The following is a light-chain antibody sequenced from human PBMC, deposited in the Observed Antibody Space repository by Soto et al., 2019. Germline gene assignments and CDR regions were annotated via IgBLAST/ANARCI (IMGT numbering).Light chain of an antibody. J-gene: IGKJ1*01. Sequence: DIQMTQSPSTLSGSVGDRVTITCRASQTISSWLAWYQQKPGKAPKLLIYKASTLKSGVPSRFSGSGSGTEFTLTISSRQPDDFATYYCQHYTSYSEAFGQGTKVDLK. CDR2: KAS. CDR1: QTISSW. CDR3: QHYTSYSEA. V-gene: IGKV1-5*03.